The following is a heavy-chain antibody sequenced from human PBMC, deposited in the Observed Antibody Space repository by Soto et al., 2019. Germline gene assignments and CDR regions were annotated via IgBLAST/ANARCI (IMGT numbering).Heavy chain of an antibody. Sequence: QVQLQESGPGLVKPSETLSLTCTVSGGSVSSGRFYWSWIRQPPGKGLDWIGYIYYSGSTKYNSSLRSRVTISVDPSKTQFSLKRTSVTAADTAVYYCARSGSGSGWLGGQGTLVTVSS. CDR3: ARSGSGSGWL. V-gene: IGHV4-61*01. CDR2: IYYSGST. J-gene: IGHJ4*02. D-gene: IGHD6-19*01. CDR1: GGSVSSGRFY.